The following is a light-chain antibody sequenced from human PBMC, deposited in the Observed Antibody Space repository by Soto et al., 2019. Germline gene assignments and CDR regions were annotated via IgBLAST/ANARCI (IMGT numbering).Light chain of an antibody. CDR2: GVS. CDR3: QQYNNWPIT. Sequence: EIVMTQSPATLSVSPGERATLSCRASQSVSSNLAWFQQKPGQAPRLLIYGVSTRVTGIPARFSASGSGTEFTLTISSLQSEDFVVYYCQQYNNWPITFGQGTRLEIK. J-gene: IGKJ5*01. V-gene: IGKV3-15*01. CDR1: QSVSSN.